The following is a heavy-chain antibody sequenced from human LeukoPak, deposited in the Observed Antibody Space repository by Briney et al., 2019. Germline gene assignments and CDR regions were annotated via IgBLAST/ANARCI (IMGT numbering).Heavy chain of an antibody. CDR2: INPNSGGT. J-gene: IGHJ5*02. V-gene: IGHV1-2*06. CDR1: GYTLTGYY. CDR3: ARDESQQLVLDNWFDP. Sequence: GASVKVSCKASGYTLTGYYMHWVRQAPGQGLEWMGRINPNSGGTNYAQKFQGRVTMTRDTSISTAYMELSRLRSDDTAVYYCARDESQQLVLDNWFDPWGQGTLVTVSS. D-gene: IGHD6-13*01.